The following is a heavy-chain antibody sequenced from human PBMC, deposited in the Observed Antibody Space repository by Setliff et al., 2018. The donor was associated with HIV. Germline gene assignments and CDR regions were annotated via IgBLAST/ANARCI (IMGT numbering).Heavy chain of an antibody. J-gene: IGHJ6*03. CDR2: INSSGDIT. CDR3: ARDLYSSGNDRSRQASYYSYYYMDV. CDR1: GNTLSSHY. V-gene: IGHV1-46*01. D-gene: IGHD3-10*01. Sequence: ASVKVSCKASGNTLSSHYMHWVRQAPGKGLEWMGLINSSGDITSYAEKFQGRVTMTRDTSTSTVYMELRSLRSDDTAVYYCARDLYSSGNDRSRQASYYSYYYMDVWGKGTTVTVSS.